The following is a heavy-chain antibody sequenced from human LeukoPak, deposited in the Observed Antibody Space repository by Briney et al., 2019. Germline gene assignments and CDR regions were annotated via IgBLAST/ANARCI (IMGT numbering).Heavy chain of an antibody. CDR3: AGRASSVIYYYYGMDV. V-gene: IGHV4-34*01. D-gene: IGHD6-19*01. CDR1: GGSFSGYY. CDR2: INHSGST. J-gene: IGHJ6*02. Sequence: SETLSLTCTVYGGSFSGYYWSWIRQPPGKGLEWIGKINHSGSTNYNPSLKSRVTISVDTSKNQFSLKLSSVTAADTAVYYCAGRASSVIYYYYGMDVWGQGTTVTVSS.